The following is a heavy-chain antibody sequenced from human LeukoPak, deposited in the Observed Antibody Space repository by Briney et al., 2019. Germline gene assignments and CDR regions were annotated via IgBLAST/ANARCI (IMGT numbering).Heavy chain of an antibody. CDR2: INHSGST. CDR1: GGSISSSSYY. J-gene: IGHJ6*02. CDR3: ARGVYSSGWYGTNRNDYYYYGMDV. V-gene: IGHV4-39*07. Sequence: SETLSLTCTVSGGSISSSSYYWGWIRQPPGKGLEWIGEINHSGSTNYNPSLKSRVTISVDTSKNQFSLKLSSVTAADTAVYYCARGVYSSGWYGTNRNDYYYYGMDVWGQGTTVTVSS. D-gene: IGHD6-19*01.